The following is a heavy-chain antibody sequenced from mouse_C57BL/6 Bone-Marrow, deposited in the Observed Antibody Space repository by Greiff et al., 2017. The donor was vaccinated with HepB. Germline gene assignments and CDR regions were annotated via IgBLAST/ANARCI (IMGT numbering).Heavy chain of an antibody. CDR2: IFPGSGSK. J-gene: IGHJ2*01. CDR1: GYTFTSHW. V-gene: IGHV1-56*01. Sequence: QVQLKQSGPELVRPGASVKISCKAPGYTFTSHWMQWVRQRPGQGLEWIGEIFPGSGSKYYNEKFKGKATLTVDTSSSTAYMQLSSLTSEDSAVYFCAIYYYSKKGYYFDYWGQGTTLTVSS. D-gene: IGHD2-5*01. CDR3: AIYYYSKKGYYFDY.